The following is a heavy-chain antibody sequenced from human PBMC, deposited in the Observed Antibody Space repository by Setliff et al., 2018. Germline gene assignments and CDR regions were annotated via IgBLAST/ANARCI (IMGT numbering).Heavy chain of an antibody. D-gene: IGHD4-17*01. CDR1: GGTFSDYY. CDR2: INHRGST. Sequence: SETLSLTCAAYGGTFSDYYWTWIRQPPGKGLEWVGEINHRGSTTYNPSLKSRVTISVDTSKNQLSLKLSSVTAADTAVYYCARGDSDYGDPFAGVYYYYMDVWGKGTTVTVSS. V-gene: IGHV4-34*01. J-gene: IGHJ6*03. CDR3: ARGDSDYGDPFAGVYYYYMDV.